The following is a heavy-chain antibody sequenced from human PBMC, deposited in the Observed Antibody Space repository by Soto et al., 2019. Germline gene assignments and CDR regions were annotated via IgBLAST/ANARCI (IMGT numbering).Heavy chain of an antibody. Sequence: QVQLVESGGGVVQPGRSLRLSCAASGFTFSNYGMHWVRQAPGKGLEWVAVILNDGSNRYHADSVKDRFTISRDNSKNTLYLQMNSQRADDTSGYYCARGDEYSGNGVDVCGHGTAVTVS. V-gene: IGHV3-33*01. D-gene: IGHD3-10*01. J-gene: IGHJ6*02. CDR1: GFTFSNYG. CDR3: ARGDEYSGNGVDV. CDR2: ILNDGSNR.